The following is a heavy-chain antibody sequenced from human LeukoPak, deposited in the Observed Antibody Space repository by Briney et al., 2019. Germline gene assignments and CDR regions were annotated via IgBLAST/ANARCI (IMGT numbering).Heavy chain of an antibody. D-gene: IGHD3-10*01. V-gene: IGHV3-23*01. CDR2: VSERDGGT. CDR3: AKRGIVIRAVIISGFHKEAYYFDY. J-gene: IGHJ4*02. Sequence: GGSLRLSCVVSGISLSNYGLSWVRQALGKGLEGVAGVSERDGGTNYATSVTGRFIITTDTSKNAVYLQMNSLRVEDTAVYFCAKRGIVIRAVIISGFHKEAYYFDYWGQGILVTVSS. CDR1: GISLSNYG.